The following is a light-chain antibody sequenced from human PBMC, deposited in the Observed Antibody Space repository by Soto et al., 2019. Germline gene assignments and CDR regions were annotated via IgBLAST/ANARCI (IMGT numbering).Light chain of an antibody. J-gene: IGKJ4*01. Sequence: EIVLTQSPGTLSLSPGERATLSCRASQTVRTNYLAWFQDKPGQAPRLLIYGASSRATGIPDRFSGSGSGTAFTLAISRLEPEDFAVYFCQQYSDSPLTFGGGTKVEIK. CDR2: GAS. V-gene: IGKV3-20*01. CDR3: QQYSDSPLT. CDR1: QTVRTNY.